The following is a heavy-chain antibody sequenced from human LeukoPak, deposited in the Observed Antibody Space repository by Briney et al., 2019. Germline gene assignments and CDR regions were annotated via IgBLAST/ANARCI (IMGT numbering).Heavy chain of an antibody. Sequence: SGESLKISCKGSGYSFTRYWIGWVRQMPGKGLEWMGIIYPGDSDTRYSPSFQGQVTISADKSISTAYLQWSSLKASDSAMFYCARLADSSGYYLDYWGQGTLVTVSS. D-gene: IGHD3-22*01. V-gene: IGHV5-51*01. CDR3: ARLADSSGYYLDY. CDR1: GYSFTRYW. CDR2: IYPGDSDT. J-gene: IGHJ4*02.